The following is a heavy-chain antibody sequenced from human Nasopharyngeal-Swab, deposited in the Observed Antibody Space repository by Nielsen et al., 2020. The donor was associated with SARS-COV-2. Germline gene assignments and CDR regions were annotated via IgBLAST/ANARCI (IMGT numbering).Heavy chain of an antibody. CDR3: ARDLELLTNYYALDY. V-gene: IGHV3-48*02. J-gene: IGHJ4*02. Sequence: GESLKISCDASGFIFNTYGMSWVRQAPGKGLEWISYISDDNTIFYADSVKGRFTISRDNAKNSLDLQMNSLRDEDTAVYYCARDLELLTNYYALDYWGQGTLVTVSS. CDR1: GFIFNTYG. D-gene: IGHD3-9*01. CDR2: ISDDNTI.